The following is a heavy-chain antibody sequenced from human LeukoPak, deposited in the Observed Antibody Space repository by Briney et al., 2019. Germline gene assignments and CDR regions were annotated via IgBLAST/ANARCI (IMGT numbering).Heavy chain of an antibody. CDR2: IYSGGST. V-gene: IGHV3-53*01. J-gene: IGHJ1*01. Sequence: PGGSLRLSCAASGFTVSSNYMSWVRQAPGKGLEWVSVIYSGGSTYYADSVKGRFTISRDNSKNTLYLQMNSLRAEDTAVYYCARDHYYDSSGYLRREYFQHWGQGTLVTVSS. CDR3: ARDHYYDSSGYLRREYFQH. D-gene: IGHD3-22*01. CDR1: GFTVSSNY.